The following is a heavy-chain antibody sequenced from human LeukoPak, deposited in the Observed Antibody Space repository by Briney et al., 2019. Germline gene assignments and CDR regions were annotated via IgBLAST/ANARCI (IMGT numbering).Heavy chain of an antibody. CDR2: INHSGST. Sequence: SETLSLTCAVYGGSFSGYYWSWIRQPPGKGLEWIGEINHSGSTNYNPSLKSRVTISVDTSKNQFSPKLSSVTAADTAVYYCARAGSYYDSSGYYYRPRQYYFDYWGQGTLLTVSS. D-gene: IGHD3-22*01. CDR1: GGSFSGYY. V-gene: IGHV4-34*01. J-gene: IGHJ4*02. CDR3: ARAGSYYDSSGYYYRPRQYYFDY.